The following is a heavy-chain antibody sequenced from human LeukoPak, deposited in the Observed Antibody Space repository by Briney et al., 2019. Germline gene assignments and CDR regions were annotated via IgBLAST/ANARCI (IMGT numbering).Heavy chain of an antibody. Sequence: GSLRLSCAASGFTFSNYWMTWVRPAPGKGLEWVANIKHDGSEDYYLDSVKGRFTISRDNAKSSMWLQMNSLRDEDTAVYYCAELGITMIGGVWGKGTTVTISS. D-gene: IGHD3-10*02. V-gene: IGHV3-7*01. CDR1: GFTFSNYW. CDR2: IKHDGSED. J-gene: IGHJ6*04. CDR3: AELGITMIGGV.